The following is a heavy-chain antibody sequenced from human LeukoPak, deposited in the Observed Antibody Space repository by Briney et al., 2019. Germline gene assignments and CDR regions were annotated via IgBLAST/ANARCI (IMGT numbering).Heavy chain of an antibody. CDR2: ISSSSSYI. Sequence: AGGSLRLSCAASGFTFSSYSMNWVRQAQGKGLEWVSSISSSSSYIYYADSVKGRFTISRDNAKNSLYLQMNSLRAEDTAVYYCARWTAAGFDYWGQGTLVTVSS. D-gene: IGHD6-13*01. V-gene: IGHV3-21*01. J-gene: IGHJ4*02. CDR3: ARWTAAGFDY. CDR1: GFTFSSYS.